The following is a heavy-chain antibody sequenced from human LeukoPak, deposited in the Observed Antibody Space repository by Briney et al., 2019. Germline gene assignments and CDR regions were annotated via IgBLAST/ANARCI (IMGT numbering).Heavy chain of an antibody. V-gene: IGHV1-3*04. CDR2: INTGNGNT. CDR1: GYPFTDYA. CDR3: ARDYGSGSLHY. D-gene: IGHD3-10*01. J-gene: IGHJ4*02. Sequence: ASVKVSCKASGYPFTDYAIHWVRQAPGQRLEWMGWINTGNGNTRYSQKFQDRVTIARDTSASTAYMELSSLRSEDTAVYYCARDYGSGSLHYWGQGTLVTVSS.